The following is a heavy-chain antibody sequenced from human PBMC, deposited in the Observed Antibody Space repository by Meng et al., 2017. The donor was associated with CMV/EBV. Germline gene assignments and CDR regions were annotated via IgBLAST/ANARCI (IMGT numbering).Heavy chain of an antibody. CDR3: ARVTSRVAGAFDY. CDR1: GGSISSGDYY. J-gene: IGHJ4*02. D-gene: IGHD1-14*01. Sequence: VRVARSAPGLVKPSQTLSLTCTVSGGSISSGDYYWSWIRQPPGKGLEWIGYIYYSGSTYYNPSLKSRVTISVDTSKNQFSLKLSSVTAADTAVYYCARVTSRVAGAFDYWGQGTLVTVSS. V-gene: IGHV4-30-4*08. CDR2: IYYSGST.